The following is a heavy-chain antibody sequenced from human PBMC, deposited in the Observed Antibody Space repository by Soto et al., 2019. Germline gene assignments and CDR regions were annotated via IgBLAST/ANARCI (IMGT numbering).Heavy chain of an antibody. D-gene: IGHD6-19*01. V-gene: IGHV4-59*08. CDR3: ARVGYSSGWYVDY. Sequence: SDTLSLTCTVSGGSFSSSYWSWIRQPPGKGLEWIGYIYHSGSSNYNPSLKSRVTILLDTSKNQLSLKLSSVTAADTAVYYCARVGYSSGWYVDYWGQGTLVTVS. CDR2: IYHSGSS. CDR1: GGSFSSSY. J-gene: IGHJ4*02.